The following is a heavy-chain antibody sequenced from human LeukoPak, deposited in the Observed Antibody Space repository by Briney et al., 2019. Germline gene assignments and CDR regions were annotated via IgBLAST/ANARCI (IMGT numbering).Heavy chain of an antibody. CDR1: GFTFSSYG. J-gene: IGHJ4*02. Sequence: GGSLRLSCAASGFTFSSYGMHWVRQAPGKGLEWVAFIRYDGSNKYYADSVKGRFTISRDNSKNTLYLQMNSLRAEDTAVYYCAEDALGIVVVPAASIDYWGQGTLVTVSS. V-gene: IGHV3-30*02. D-gene: IGHD2-2*01. CDR2: IRYDGSNK. CDR3: AEDALGIVVVPAASIDY.